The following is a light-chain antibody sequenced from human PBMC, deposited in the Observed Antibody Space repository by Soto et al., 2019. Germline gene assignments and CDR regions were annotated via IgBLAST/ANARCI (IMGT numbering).Light chain of an antibody. J-gene: IGLJ2*01. CDR1: SGHSSYA. CDR2: LSSDGSH. V-gene: IGLV4-69*01. CDR3: QTWDTGARVV. Sequence: QLVLTQSPSASASLGASVKLTCTLSSGHSSYAIAWHQQQPEKGPRYLMKLSSDGSHSKGDGIPDRFSGSSSGAERYLTISCVQSEDEAVNYCQTWDTGARVVFGGGTKLTVL.